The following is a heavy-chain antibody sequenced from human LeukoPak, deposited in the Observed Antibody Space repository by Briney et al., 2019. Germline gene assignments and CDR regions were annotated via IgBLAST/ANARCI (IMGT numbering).Heavy chain of an antibody. CDR1: GGSFSGYY. V-gene: IGHV4-34*01. CDR3: ARGQFPPPNYFWGSYRLSPFVY. CDR2: INHSGST. Sequence: SETLSLTCAVYGGSFSGYYWSWIRQPPGKGLEWIGEINHSGSTNYNPSLKSRVTISVDTSKNQFSLKLSSVTAADTAVYYCARGQFPPPNYFWGSYRLSPFVYWGQGTLVTVSS. D-gene: IGHD3-16*02. J-gene: IGHJ4*02.